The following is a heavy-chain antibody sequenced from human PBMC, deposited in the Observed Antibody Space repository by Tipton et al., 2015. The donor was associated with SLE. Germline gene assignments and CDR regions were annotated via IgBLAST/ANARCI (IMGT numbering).Heavy chain of an antibody. V-gene: IGHV4-59*11. CDR3: ARSYYDIVPPRN. CDR2: IYYSGST. D-gene: IGHD3-9*01. Sequence: LRLSCTVSGGSISSHYWSWIRQPPGKGLEWIGYIYYSGSTNYNPSLKSRVTISVDTSKNQFSLKLSSVTAADTAVYYCARSYYDIVPPRNWGQGTLVTVSS. J-gene: IGHJ4*02. CDR1: GGSISSHY.